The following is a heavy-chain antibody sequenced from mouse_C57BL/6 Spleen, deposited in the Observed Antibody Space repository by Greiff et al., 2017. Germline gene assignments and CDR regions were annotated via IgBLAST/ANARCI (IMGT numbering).Heavy chain of an antibody. J-gene: IGHJ4*01. Sequence: QVQLKQPGAELVKPGASVKMSCKASGYTFTSYWITWVKQRPGQGLEWIGDIYPGSGSTNYNEKFTSKATLTVDTSSSTAYMQLSSLTSEDSAVYYCAFYDGYYYAMDYWGQGTSVTVSS. V-gene: IGHV1-55*01. CDR3: AFYDGYYYAMDY. D-gene: IGHD2-3*01. CDR2: IYPGSGST. CDR1: GYTFTSYW.